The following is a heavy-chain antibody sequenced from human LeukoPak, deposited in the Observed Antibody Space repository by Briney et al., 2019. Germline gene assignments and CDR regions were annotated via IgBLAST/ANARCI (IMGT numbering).Heavy chain of an antibody. CDR3: ARFASLRFLEWLFVDY. J-gene: IGHJ4*02. CDR1: GFTFSSYW. V-gene: IGHV3-7*01. Sequence: GGSLRLSCAASGFTFSSYWMSWVRQAPGKGLEWVANIKQDGSEKCYVDSVKGRFTISRDNAKNPLYLQMNSLRAEDTAVYYCARFASLRFLEWLFVDYWGQGTLVTVSS. CDR2: IKQDGSEK. D-gene: IGHD3-3*01.